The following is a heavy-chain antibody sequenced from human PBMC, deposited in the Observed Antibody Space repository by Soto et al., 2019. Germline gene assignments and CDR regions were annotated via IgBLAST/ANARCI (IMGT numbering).Heavy chain of an antibody. J-gene: IGHJ4*02. D-gene: IGHD5-12*01. V-gene: IGHV4-39*01. CDR3: ATSNRGYSAYHFPGLLDN. CDR2: IYYSGST. Sequence: QLQLQESGPGLVKPSETLSLTCTVSGGSISSSSYYWGWIRQPPGKGLEWIGSIYYSGSTYYNPSLRSRVTISVDTSKNQFSLKLSSVTAADTAVYYCATSNRGYSAYHFPGLLDNWGQGTLVTVSS. CDR1: GGSISSSSYY.